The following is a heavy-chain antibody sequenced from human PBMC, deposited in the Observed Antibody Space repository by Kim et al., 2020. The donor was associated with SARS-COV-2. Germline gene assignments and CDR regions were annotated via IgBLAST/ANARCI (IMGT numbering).Heavy chain of an antibody. CDR2: ISGRSTYT. V-gene: IGHV3-11*05. CDR1: GFTFSDYY. Sequence: GGSLRLSCAASGFTFSDYYMTWIRQAPGKGLEWVSYISGRSTYTNYADSVKGRFTISRDNAKNSLYLQMNSLTAEDTAVYYCARDTTALTADNFYGLDVWGQGTTVTVSS. D-gene: IGHD7-27*01. J-gene: IGHJ6*02. CDR3: ARDTTALTADNFYGLDV.